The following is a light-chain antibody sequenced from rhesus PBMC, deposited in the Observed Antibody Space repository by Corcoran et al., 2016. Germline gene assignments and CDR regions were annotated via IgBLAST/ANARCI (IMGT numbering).Light chain of an antibody. J-gene: IGLJ6*01. CDR2: EVT. CDR1: SSDIGGYNY. V-gene: IGLV2-32*02. Sequence: QAALTQPRSVSGSPGQSVTISCTGTSSDIGGYNYVSWYQQHPGTAPKLMIYEVTKRPSGVSDRFSGSQSGNTASLTISGLQAEDETDYYCSSYAGSNTFVFGSGTKLTVL. CDR3: SSYAGSNTFV.